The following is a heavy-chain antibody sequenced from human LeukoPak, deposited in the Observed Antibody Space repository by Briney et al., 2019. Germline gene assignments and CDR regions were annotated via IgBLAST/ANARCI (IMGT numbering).Heavy chain of an antibody. J-gene: IGHJ6*02. Sequence: GGSLRLSCTASGFTFSNYAMSWVRQAPGKGLEWVSAISGSGGSTYYADSVKGRFTISRDNSKNTLYLQMNSLRAEDTAVYYCAKEPIGYSSSWYGDYCYAMDVWGQGTTVTVSS. CDR3: AKEPIGYSSSWYGDYCYAMDV. V-gene: IGHV3-23*01. D-gene: IGHD6-13*01. CDR1: GFTFSNYA. CDR2: ISGSGGST.